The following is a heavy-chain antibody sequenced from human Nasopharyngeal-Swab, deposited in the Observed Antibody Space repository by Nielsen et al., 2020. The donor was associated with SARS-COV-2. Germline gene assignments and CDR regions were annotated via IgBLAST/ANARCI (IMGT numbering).Heavy chain of an antibody. V-gene: IGHV3-33*01. CDR3: ARDWGGTLWY. CDR2: IWYDGSNK. J-gene: IGHJ4*02. CDR1: GFTFSSYG. Sequence: GESLKISCAASGFTFSSYGMHWVRQAPGKGLEWVAVIWYDGSNKYYVDSVKGRFTISRDNSKNTLYLQMNSLRAEDTAVYHCARDWGGTLWYWGQGTLVTVSS. D-gene: IGHD2-21*01.